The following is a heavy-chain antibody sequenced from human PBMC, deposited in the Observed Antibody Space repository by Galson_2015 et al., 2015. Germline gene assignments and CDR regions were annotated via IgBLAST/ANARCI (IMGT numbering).Heavy chain of an antibody. CDR2: ISYDGSNK. CDR1: GFTFSSYA. Sequence: SLRLSCAASGFTFSSYAMHWVRQAPGKGLEWVAVISYDGSNKYYADSVKGRFTISRDNSKNTLYLQMNSLRAEDTAVYYCARDSFAAAAGNTFDYWGQGTLVTVSS. V-gene: IGHV3-30-3*01. CDR3: ARDSFAAAAGNTFDY. J-gene: IGHJ4*02. D-gene: IGHD6-13*01.